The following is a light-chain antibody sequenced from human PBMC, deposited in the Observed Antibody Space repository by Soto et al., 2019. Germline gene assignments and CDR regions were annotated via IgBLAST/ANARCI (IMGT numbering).Light chain of an antibody. Sequence: AMTQSPTTMSVSPVQSSTLSCRASQSVSTNVACYQQRPGQAPRLIISGAYTRATGIPARFSGSGSGTEFTLTISSLQSEDFAIYYCQQYGYLVTFGGGTKVDIK. J-gene: IGKJ4*01. V-gene: IGKV3-15*01. CDR3: QQYGYLVT. CDR1: QSVSTN. CDR2: GAY.